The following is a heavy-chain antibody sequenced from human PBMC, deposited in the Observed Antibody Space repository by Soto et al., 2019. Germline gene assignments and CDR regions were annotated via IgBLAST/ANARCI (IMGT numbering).Heavy chain of an antibody. J-gene: IGHJ6*03. CDR2: ITGGGEST. Sequence: EVQLLESGGGLVQPGGSLRLSCSASGFTFSSCAMTWVRQAPGEGLEWVSAITGGGESTYYADSVRGRFTISRDNSTNTLYLQMNSLRAEDTALYYCAKDLYSSGWYDMDVWGKGATVTVSS. D-gene: IGHD6-19*01. CDR3: AKDLYSSGWYDMDV. V-gene: IGHV3-23*01. CDR1: GFTFSSCA.